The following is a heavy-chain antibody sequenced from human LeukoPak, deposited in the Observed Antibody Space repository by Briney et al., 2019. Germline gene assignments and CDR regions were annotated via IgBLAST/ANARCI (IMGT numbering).Heavy chain of an antibody. D-gene: IGHD3-16*01. CDR3: AWGGGLDV. Sequence: GGSLRLSCAASGFTFSSYWMNWARQAPGKGLEWVASINHNGNVNYYVDSVKGRFTISRDNAKNSLYLQMSNLRAEDTAVYFCAWGGGLDVWGQGATVTVSS. J-gene: IGHJ6*02. CDR2: INHNGNVN. V-gene: IGHV3-7*03. CDR1: GFTFSSYW.